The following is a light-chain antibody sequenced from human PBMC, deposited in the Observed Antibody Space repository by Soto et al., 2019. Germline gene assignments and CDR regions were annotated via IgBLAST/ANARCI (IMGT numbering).Light chain of an antibody. CDR1: QSISSK. Sequence: EIVMTQSPATLSVSPGEGATLSCRASQSISSKLAWYQQKPGQAPRLLIYGASTRATGVPARFLGSGSGTEFTLTISSLQSEDLAVYYCQHYNDWRWTFGQGTKVEIK. CDR2: GAS. CDR3: QHYNDWRWT. J-gene: IGKJ1*01. V-gene: IGKV3-15*01.